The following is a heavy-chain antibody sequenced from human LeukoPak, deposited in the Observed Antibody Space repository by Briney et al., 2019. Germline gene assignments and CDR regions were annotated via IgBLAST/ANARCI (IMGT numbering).Heavy chain of an antibody. Sequence: GGSLRLSCAASGFTFSSYTMNWVRQAPGKGLEWISYISIDSTTIYYADSVKGRFTISRDNSKNTLYLQMNSLRAEDTAVYYCAREEENRAFDYWGQGTLVTVSS. CDR2: ISIDSTTI. CDR1: GFTFSSYT. V-gene: IGHV3-48*01. J-gene: IGHJ4*02. D-gene: IGHD3-10*01. CDR3: AREEENRAFDY.